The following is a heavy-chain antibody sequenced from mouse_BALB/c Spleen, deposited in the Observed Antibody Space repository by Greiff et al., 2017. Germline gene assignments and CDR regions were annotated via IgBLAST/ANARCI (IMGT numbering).Heavy chain of an antibody. V-gene: IGHV5-4*02. CDR2: ISDGGSYT. Sequence: DVQLQESGGGLVKPGGSLKLSCAASGFTFSDYYMYWVRQTPEKRLEWVATISDGGSYTYYPDSVKGRFTISRDNAKNNLYLQMSSLKSEDTAMYYCARGGNYTWFAYWGQGTLVTVSA. D-gene: IGHD2-1*01. CDR1: GFTFSDYY. CDR3: ARGGNYTWFAY. J-gene: IGHJ3*01.